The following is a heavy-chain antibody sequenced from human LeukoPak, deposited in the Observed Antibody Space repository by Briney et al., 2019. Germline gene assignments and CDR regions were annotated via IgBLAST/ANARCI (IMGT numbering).Heavy chain of an antibody. CDR1: GFTFRNYP. Sequence: GGSLRLSCAASGFTFRNYPMSWVRQAPGKGLEWVSSIRHDATGRYYADPVKGRFTIFRDNSDNTLHLQMNSLRADDTAAYFCARRDTSGWNSLDYWGQGMLVTVS. J-gene: IGHJ4*02. V-gene: IGHV3-23*01. CDR2: IRHDATGR. CDR3: ARRDTSGWNSLDY. D-gene: IGHD6-19*01.